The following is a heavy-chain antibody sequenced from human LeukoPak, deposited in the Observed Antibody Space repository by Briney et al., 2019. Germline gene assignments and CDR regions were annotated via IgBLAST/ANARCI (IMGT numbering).Heavy chain of an antibody. Sequence: GGSLRLSCAASGFTFSSYSMNWVRQAPGKGLEWVSAISGSGGSTYYADSVKGRFTISRDNSKNTLYLQMNSLRAEDTAVYYCAKVTGYSYGFPFDYWGQGTLVTVSS. CDR1: GFTFSSYS. J-gene: IGHJ4*02. D-gene: IGHD5-18*01. V-gene: IGHV3-23*01. CDR2: ISGSGGST. CDR3: AKVTGYSYGFPFDY.